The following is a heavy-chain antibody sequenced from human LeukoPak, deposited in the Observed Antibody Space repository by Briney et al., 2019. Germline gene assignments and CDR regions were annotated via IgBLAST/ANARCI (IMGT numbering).Heavy chain of an antibody. CDR2: ISISGDTK. J-gene: IGHJ4*02. Sequence: GGSLRLSCAASGFIFSDHYMSWIRQAPGEGLEWVSYISISGDTKDYEDSVKGRFTISRDNAKNSLYLQMNSLRAGDTAVYYCARERYDYLTGNRGFDYWGQGTPVTVSS. D-gene: IGHD3/OR15-3a*01. CDR3: ARERYDYLTGNRGFDY. V-gene: IGHV3-11*01. CDR1: GFIFSDHY.